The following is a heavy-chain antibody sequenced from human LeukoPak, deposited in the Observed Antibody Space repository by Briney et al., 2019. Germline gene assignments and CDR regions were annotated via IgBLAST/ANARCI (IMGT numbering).Heavy chain of an antibody. CDR2: MNPNTGNT. V-gene: IGHV1-8*01. CDR1: GYTFSCYD. J-gene: IGHJ5*02. Sequence: AASVKVSCKASGYTFSCYDINWVRQATGQGLEWMGWMNPNTGNTGYAQKFQGRVTMTRNTSIITAYMELSSLRSEDTAVYYCTRGHRFFDPWGQGTLVTVSS. CDR3: TRGHRFFDP.